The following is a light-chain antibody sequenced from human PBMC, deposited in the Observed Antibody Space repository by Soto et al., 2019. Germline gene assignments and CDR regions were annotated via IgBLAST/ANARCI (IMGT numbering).Light chain of an antibody. V-gene: IGKV3-15*01. CDR3: QQYNNWPLLT. CDR1: QSVSSN. CDR2: GAS. J-gene: IGKJ4*01. Sequence: EIVMTQSPATLSVSPGERATLSCRASQSVSSNLAWYQQKPGQAPRLLIYGASTGATGIPARFSGSGSGTEFTLTISSLQSEDFAVYYCQQYNNWPLLTFGGGTKVEIK.